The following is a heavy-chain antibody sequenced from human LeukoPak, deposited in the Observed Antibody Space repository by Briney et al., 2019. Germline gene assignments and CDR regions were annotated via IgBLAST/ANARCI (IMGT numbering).Heavy chain of an antibody. J-gene: IGHJ4*02. CDR1: GYTFTSYY. Sequence: GASVKVSCKASGYTFTSYYMHWVRQAPGQGLEWMGIINPSGGSTSYAQKFQGRVTMTRDTSTSTVYMELSSLRSEDTAVYYCARDRRSRPGYSSGHIGYWGQGTLVTVSS. CDR3: ARDRRSRPGYSSGHIGY. CDR2: INPSGGST. V-gene: IGHV1-46*01. D-gene: IGHD6-19*01.